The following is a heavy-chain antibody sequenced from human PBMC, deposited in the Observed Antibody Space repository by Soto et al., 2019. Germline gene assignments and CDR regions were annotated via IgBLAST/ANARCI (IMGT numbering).Heavy chain of an antibody. CDR3: ARRYGDSFDF. CDR1: GGSISSYY. D-gene: IGHD4-17*01. CDR2: IYYSGST. V-gene: IGHV4-59*08. Sequence: QVQLQESGPGLVKPSETLSLTCTVSGGSISSYYWSWIRQPPGKGLEWIGYIYYSGSTNYNPSLRSRVTISVDSSKTQFSLKLSSVTAADTAVYYCARRYGDSFDFWGQGTLVTVSS. J-gene: IGHJ4*02.